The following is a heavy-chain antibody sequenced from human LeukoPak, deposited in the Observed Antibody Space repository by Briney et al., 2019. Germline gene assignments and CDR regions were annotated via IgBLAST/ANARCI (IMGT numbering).Heavy chain of an antibody. CDR3: ARRRWGYYYYGMDV. CDR2: IWYDGSNK. D-gene: IGHD1-26*01. Sequence: PGGSLRLSCAASGFTFSSYAMHWVRQAPGKGLEWVAVIWYDGSNKYYADSVKGRFTISRDNSKNTLYLQMNSLRAEDTAVYYCARRRWGYYYYGMDVWGQGTTVTVSS. J-gene: IGHJ6*02. V-gene: IGHV3-33*08. CDR1: GFTFSSYA.